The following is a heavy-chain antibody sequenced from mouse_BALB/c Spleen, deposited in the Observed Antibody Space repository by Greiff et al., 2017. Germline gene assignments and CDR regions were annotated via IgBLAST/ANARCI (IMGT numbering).Heavy chain of an antibody. CDR3: ASGNQWFAY. Sequence: EVQRVESGGGLVQPGGSRKLSCAASGFTFSSFGMHWVRQAPEKGLEWVAYISSGSSTIYYADTVKGRFTISRDNPKNTLFLQMTSLRSEDTAMYYCASGNQWFAYWGQGTLVTVSA. V-gene: IGHV5-17*02. CDR2: ISSGSSTI. CDR1: GFTFSSFG. J-gene: IGHJ3*01. D-gene: IGHD2-1*01.